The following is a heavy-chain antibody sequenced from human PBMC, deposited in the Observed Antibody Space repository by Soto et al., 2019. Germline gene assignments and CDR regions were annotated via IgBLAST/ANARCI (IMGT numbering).Heavy chain of an antibody. D-gene: IGHD3-10*02. V-gene: IGHV4-59*01. CDR1: GGSISSYY. J-gene: IGHJ4*02. CDR3: ARMFGATPWSPFDF. Sequence: SETLSLTCTVSGGSISSYYWSWIRQPPGKGLEWIGYIYYSGSTNYNPSLKSRVTISVDTSKNQFSLKLSLRSDDTAVYYCARMFGATPWSPFDFWGQGTLVTVSS. CDR2: IYYSGST.